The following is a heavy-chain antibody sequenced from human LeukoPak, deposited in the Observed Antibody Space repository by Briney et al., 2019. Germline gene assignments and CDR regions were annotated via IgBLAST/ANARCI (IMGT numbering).Heavy chain of an antibody. CDR3: GRAWGCRAVAAIDY. Sequence: ASVKVSCKPSGYTVTSYGISWVRQAPGQGLEWMGWISAYNGNTNYPQNPQGRVTMTTDTSTSTAYMELRSLRSDDTAVYYFGRAWGCRAVAAIDYGGQGSLVTVPS. CDR1: GYTVTSYG. J-gene: IGHJ4*02. CDR2: ISAYNGNT. D-gene: IGHD6-19*01. V-gene: IGHV1-18*04.